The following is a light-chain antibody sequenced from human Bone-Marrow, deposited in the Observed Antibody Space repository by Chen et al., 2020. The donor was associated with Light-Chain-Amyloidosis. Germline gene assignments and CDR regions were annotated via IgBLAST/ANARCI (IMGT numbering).Light chain of an antibody. CDR1: SGSIATNY. Sequence: NFMLTQPHSVSESPGKTVILSCTRSSGSIATNYVQCYQQRPGSSPPTVIYEYDPRPSGVPDRFSGSIDRSSNSSSLTSSGLKTEDEAAYYCQSYQGSSQGVFGGGTKLTVL. CDR2: EYD. CDR3: QSYQGSSQGV. V-gene: IGLV6-57*01. J-gene: IGLJ3*02.